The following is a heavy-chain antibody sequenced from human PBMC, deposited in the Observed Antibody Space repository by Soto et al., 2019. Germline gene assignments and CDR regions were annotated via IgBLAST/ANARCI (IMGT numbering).Heavy chain of an antibody. CDR3: ARIGSWALNFDS. J-gene: IGHJ4*02. V-gene: IGHV3-33*01. CDR1: GFTFSSYH. CDR2: IWDDGSNK. Sequence: GVSLRLSFAASGFTFSSYHMHWVRQAPGKGLEWVALIWDDGSNKHYADSVKGRFTISRDNSKNTLFLQMTSLRVDDTAVYYCARIGSWALNFDSWGQGT. D-gene: IGHD6-13*01.